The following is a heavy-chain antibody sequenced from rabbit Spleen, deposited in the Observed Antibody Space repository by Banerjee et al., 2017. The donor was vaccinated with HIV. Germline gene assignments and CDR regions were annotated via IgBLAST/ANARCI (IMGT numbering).Heavy chain of an antibody. D-gene: IGHD8-1*01. Sequence: QSLEESGGDLVKSEGSLTLTCKASGVSFSSGYDMCWVRQAPGKGLEWIACIYTGNSKTYYASWAKGRFTISKTSSTTVTLQMTSLTVADTATYFCARDAGRGDYIDGVFNLWGPGTLVTVS. J-gene: IGHJ4*01. CDR2: IYTGNSKT. CDR1: GVSFSSGYD. V-gene: IGHV1S40*01. CDR3: ARDAGRGDYIDGVFNL.